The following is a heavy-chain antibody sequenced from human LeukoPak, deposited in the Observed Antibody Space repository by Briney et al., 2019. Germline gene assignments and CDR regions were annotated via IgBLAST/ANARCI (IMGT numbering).Heavy chain of an antibody. J-gene: IGHJ4*02. Sequence: SEXLSLTCTVSGGSISSYYWSWLRQPAGKGLEWIGRIYTSGSTNYNPSLKSRVTMSVDTSKNQFSLKLSSVTAADTAVYYCARDSYYDSSGYPNWGQGTLVTVSS. V-gene: IGHV4-4*07. CDR1: GGSISSYY. CDR3: ARDSYYDSSGYPN. D-gene: IGHD3-22*01. CDR2: IYTSGST.